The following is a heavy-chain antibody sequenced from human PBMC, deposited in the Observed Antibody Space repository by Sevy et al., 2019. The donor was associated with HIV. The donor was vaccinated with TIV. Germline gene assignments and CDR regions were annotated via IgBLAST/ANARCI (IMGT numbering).Heavy chain of an antibody. Sequence: GGSLRLPCSASGFTFSSYALLWVRRAPGKGLEWVSLLSYDGRNKDYSDSVKGRFAISRDESKTTLFLQMESLRTEDTAIYYCARVGVSYCTDDCYHRFDYWGRGTLVTVSS. D-gene: IGHD2-21*02. V-gene: IGHV3-30*09. J-gene: IGHJ4*02. CDR2: LSYDGRNK. CDR1: GFTFSSYA. CDR3: ARVGVSYCTDDCYHRFDY.